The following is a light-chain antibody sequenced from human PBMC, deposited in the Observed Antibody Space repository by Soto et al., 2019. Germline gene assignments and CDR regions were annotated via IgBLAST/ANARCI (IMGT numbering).Light chain of an antibody. J-gene: IGLJ2*01. CDR3: CSDAGSYTVV. CDR2: DVT. V-gene: IGLV2-11*01. Sequence: QSALTQPRSVSGSPGQSVTISCTGTSSDVGGYSYVSWFQQHAGKAPKLMIYDVTKRPSGVPDRFSGSKSGNTASLTISGLQAEDEADYYCCSDAGSYTVVFGGGTKLTVL. CDR1: SSDVGGYSY.